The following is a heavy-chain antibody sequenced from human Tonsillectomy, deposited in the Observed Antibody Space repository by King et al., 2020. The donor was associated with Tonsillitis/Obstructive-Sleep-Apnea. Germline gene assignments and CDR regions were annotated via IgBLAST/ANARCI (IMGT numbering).Heavy chain of an antibody. CDR3: ARGEQFAYFDY. CDR2: ISRSGSSI. CDR1: GFTFSDYY. D-gene: IGHD6-6*01. J-gene: IGHJ4*02. V-gene: IGHV3-11*01. Sequence: VQLVESGGGLVKPGGSLRLSCAASGFTFSDYYMNWIRQAPGKGLEWVSYISRSGSSIYYADTVKGRFTVSRDNAKNSLYLQMNSLRADDTAVYYCARGEQFAYFDYWGQGTLVTVSS.